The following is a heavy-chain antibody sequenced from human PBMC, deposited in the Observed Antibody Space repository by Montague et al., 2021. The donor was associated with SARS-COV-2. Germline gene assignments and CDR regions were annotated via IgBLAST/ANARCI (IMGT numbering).Heavy chain of an antibody. D-gene: IGHD6-19*01. CDR1: GGSISSSNYY. V-gene: IGHV4-39*02. Sequence: ETLSLTCTVSGGSISSSNYYWGWIRQPPGKGLEWIGSIYYSGTTYYNPSLQSRVTISVDTSKKQFSLKLSSVTAADTAVYYCARDIAVAGLFDYWGQGTLVTVSS. CDR2: IYYSGTT. J-gene: IGHJ4*02. CDR3: ARDIAVAGLFDY.